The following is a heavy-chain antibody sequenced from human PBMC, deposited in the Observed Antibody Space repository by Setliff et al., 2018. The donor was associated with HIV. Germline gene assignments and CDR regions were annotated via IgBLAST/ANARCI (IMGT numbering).Heavy chain of an antibody. CDR2: IYYSGST. J-gene: IGHJ3*02. CDR1: GGSISSSSYY. CDR3: ARYPPYSSGWYDPHYAFDI. D-gene: IGHD6-19*01. Sequence: SETLSLTCTVSGGSISSSSYYWGWIRQPPGKGLEWIGSIYYSGSTYYNPSLKSRVTISVDTSKNQFSLKLSSVTAADTAVYYCARYPPYSSGWYDPHYAFDIWGKGTMVTVSS. V-gene: IGHV4-39*01.